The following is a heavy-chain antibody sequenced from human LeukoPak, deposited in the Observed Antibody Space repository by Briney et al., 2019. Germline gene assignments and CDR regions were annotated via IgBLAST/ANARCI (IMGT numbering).Heavy chain of an antibody. J-gene: IGHJ5*02. Sequence: SETLSLTCTVSGGSISSGGYYWSWIRQHPGQGLEWIGYIYYSGSTYYNPSLKSRVTISVDTSKNQFSLKLSSVTAADTAVYYCARVLRDGSGSSNWFDPWGQGTLVTVSS. CDR3: ARVLRDGSGSSNWFDP. CDR2: IYYSGST. D-gene: IGHD3-10*01. V-gene: IGHV4-31*03. CDR1: GGSISSGGYY.